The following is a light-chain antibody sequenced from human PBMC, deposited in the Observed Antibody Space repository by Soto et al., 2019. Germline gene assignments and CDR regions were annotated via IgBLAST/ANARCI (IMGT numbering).Light chain of an antibody. V-gene: IGKV1-39*01. CDR1: QSISRF. CDR3: QQSYSPPPVT. CDR2: AAS. Sequence: DIQMTQSPSSLSASVGDRATITCRASQSISRFLNWYQQKPGKAPKFLIYAASSLQSGVPSRSSGSGSGTDFTLTISSLQPEDFATYYCQQSYSPPPVTFGQGTRLEIK. J-gene: IGKJ5*01.